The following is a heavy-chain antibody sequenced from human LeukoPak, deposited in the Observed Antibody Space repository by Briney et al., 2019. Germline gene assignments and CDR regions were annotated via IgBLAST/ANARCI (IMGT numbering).Heavy chain of an antibody. Sequence: PSQTLSLTCVVYGGSFSGYYWSWIRQPPGKGLEWIGEINHSGSTNYNPSLKSRVTITVDTSKNQFSLKLSSVTAADTAVYYCARGRSWYGGVWFDPWGQGTLVTVSS. D-gene: IGHD6-13*01. CDR2: INHSGST. CDR1: GGSFSGYY. J-gene: IGHJ5*02. CDR3: ARGRSWYGGVWFDP. V-gene: IGHV4-34*01.